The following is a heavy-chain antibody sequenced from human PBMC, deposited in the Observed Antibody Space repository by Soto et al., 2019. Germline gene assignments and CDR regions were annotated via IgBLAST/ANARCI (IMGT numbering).Heavy chain of an antibody. D-gene: IGHD3-22*01. CDR1: GTSVSGANW. Sequence: QVQLQESGPGLVDPLGTLSLTCAVSGTSVSGANWWGWVRQPPGKGLEWIGEIHSSGNTDYNPSLKSRVTISRDMSKNEFSLKLTSVTAADTAVYYCARTGPYSSGNNWRQGTLVTVSS. J-gene: IGHJ4*02. CDR2: IHSSGNT. CDR3: ARTGPYSSGNN. V-gene: IGHV4-4*02.